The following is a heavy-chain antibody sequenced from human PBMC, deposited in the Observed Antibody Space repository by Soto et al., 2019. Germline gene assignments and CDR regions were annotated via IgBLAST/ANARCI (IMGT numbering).Heavy chain of an antibody. J-gene: IGHJ5*02. V-gene: IGHV1-2*04. CDR1: GYTFSDYY. CDR2: INPKSGDR. CDR3: ARGAEVGIELAAFDP. Sequence: ASVKVSCKASGYTFSDYYIHWVRQAPGQGLQWMGCINPKSGDRRYAQMFRGWVFMTRDTSISTAYMEVSGLKSDDTAVYFCARGAEVGIELAAFDPWGQGTLVTVSS. D-gene: IGHD2-8*02.